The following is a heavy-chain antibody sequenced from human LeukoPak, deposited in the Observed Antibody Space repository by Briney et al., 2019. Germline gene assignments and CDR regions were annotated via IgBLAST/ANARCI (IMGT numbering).Heavy chain of an antibody. J-gene: IGHJ4*02. CDR1: GGTFSSYA. V-gene: IGHV1-2*02. CDR3: AGLIQEHTSSRHPL. Sequence: GASVKVSCKASGGTFSSYAISWVRQAPGQGLEWMGWINPHSGGTNYAQKFQGRVTMTRDTSISTAYMELSRLTSDDSAVYYCAGLIQEHTSSRHPLWGQGTLVAVSS. D-gene: IGHD6-13*01. CDR2: INPHSGGT.